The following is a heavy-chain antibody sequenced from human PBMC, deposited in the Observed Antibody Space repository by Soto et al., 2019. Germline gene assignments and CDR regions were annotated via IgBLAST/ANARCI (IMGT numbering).Heavy chain of an antibody. Sequence: GGSLRLSCAASGFTFSSYGMHWVRQAPGKGLEWVAVIWYDGSNKYYADSVKGRFTISRDNSKNTLYLQMNSLRAEDTAVYYCARPRTPYSSSSYLDYWGQGTLVTVSS. D-gene: IGHD6-6*01. CDR1: GFTFSSYG. V-gene: IGHV3-33*01. CDR3: ARPRTPYSSSSYLDY. CDR2: IWYDGSNK. J-gene: IGHJ4*02.